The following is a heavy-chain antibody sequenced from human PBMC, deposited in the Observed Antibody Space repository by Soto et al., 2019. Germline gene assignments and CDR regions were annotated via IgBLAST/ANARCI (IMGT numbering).Heavy chain of an antibody. CDR1: VYSIISGYY. D-gene: IGHD3-22*01. CDR3: ARVGPWVLYYYDSTQYTFENWFDP. Sequence: SETLSLTCAVSVYSIISGYYWGWLRQPPGKGLEWVGSIYHAGSTYYNPSLNSRVTLSIDMTNNHVSLILNSVTAADTAVYYCARVGPWVLYYYDSTQYTFENWFDPGGLGTLVTVSS. J-gene: IGHJ5*02. V-gene: IGHV4-38-2*01. CDR2: IYHAGST.